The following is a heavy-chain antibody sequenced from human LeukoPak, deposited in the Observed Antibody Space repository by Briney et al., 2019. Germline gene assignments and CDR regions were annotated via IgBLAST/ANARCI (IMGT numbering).Heavy chain of an antibody. CDR3: ARDDNWGFDY. Sequence: GGSLRLSCAASGFVFSDFSMNWVRQAPGKGLEWVADIRGSGSGLGSGNYYADSVKGRFTISRGDAKNFLYLQMNSLRAEDTAFYYCARDDNWGFDYWGQGALVTVSS. J-gene: IGHJ4*02. CDR1: GFVFSDFS. CDR2: IRGSGSGL. V-gene: IGHV3-21*05. D-gene: IGHD7-27*01.